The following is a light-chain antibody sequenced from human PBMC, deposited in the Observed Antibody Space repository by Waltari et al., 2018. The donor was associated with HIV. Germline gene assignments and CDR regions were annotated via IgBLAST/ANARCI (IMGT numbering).Light chain of an antibody. V-gene: IGKV1-33*01. Sequence: DIQMTQSPSSLSASVGDRVTITCQASQDISNYLNWYQQKPGKTPKFLIYDASNLETGVPSRFSGSGSGTDFTFTISSLQPEDIATYYCQQYDNLPYTFGQWTKLEI. CDR1: QDISNY. CDR3: QQYDNLPYT. J-gene: IGKJ2*01. CDR2: DAS.